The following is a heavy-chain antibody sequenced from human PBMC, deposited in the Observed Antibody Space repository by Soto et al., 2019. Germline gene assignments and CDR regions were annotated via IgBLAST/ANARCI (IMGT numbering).Heavy chain of an antibody. CDR2: VNAHNHIT. D-gene: IGHD1-26*01. J-gene: IGHJ3*01. V-gene: IGHV1-18*01. Sequence: ASVKVSCKASGYSFDSFGSSWVRQAPGQGLEWMGRVNAHNHITKYAQKFQGRVTITRDTSTSTDYMEVRSLRSDDTAVYYCARDSRVGANSDACDVWGQGTMVTVSS. CDR1: GYSFDSFG. CDR3: ARDSRVGANSDACDV.